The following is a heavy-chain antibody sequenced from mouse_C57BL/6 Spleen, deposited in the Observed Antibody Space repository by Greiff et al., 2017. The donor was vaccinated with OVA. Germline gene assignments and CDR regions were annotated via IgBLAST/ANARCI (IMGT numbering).Heavy chain of an antibody. CDR3: ARDDYGGAMDY. Sequence: EVKLVESGGGLVKPGGSLKLSCAASGFTFSDYGMHWVRQAPEKGLEWVAYISSGSSTIYYADTVKGRFTISRDNAKNTLFLQMTSLRSEDTAMYYCARDDYGGAMDYWGQGPSVTVSS. CDR1: GFTFSDYG. D-gene: IGHD2-4*01. J-gene: IGHJ4*01. CDR2: ISSGSSTI. V-gene: IGHV5-17*01.